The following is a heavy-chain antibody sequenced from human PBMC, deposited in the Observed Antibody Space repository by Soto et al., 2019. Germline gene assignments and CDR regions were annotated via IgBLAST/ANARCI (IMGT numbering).Heavy chain of an antibody. D-gene: IGHD3-10*01. CDR1: GGSISSSNW. V-gene: IGHV4-4*02. J-gene: IGHJ4*02. Sequence: QVQLQESGPGLVKPSGTLSLTCAVSGGSISSSNWWSWVRQPPGKGLQWIGEIYHSGSTNYIPSRKRRVTLSVDKSRNQFSLKLSSVTAADTAVYYCARRWGEGRVDYWGQGTLVTVSS. CDR3: ARRWGEGRVDY. CDR2: IYHSGST.